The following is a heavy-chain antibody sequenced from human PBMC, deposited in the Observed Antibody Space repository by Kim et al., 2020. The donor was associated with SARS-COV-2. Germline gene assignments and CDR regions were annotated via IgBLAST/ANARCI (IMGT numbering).Heavy chain of an antibody. J-gene: IGHJ3*02. CDR3: TSVPGTTSAYAVAFD. CDR1: GFTFSGSA. D-gene: IGHD1-1*01. Sequence: GGSLRLSCAASGFTFSGSAMHWVRQAPGKGLEWVGGIRSKAGSYAYTYTAKGRGRITSYRADNTITAQLQMNSLKTADTAEYYCTSVPGTTSAYAVAFD. CDR2: IRSKAGSYAY. V-gene: IGHV3-73*01.